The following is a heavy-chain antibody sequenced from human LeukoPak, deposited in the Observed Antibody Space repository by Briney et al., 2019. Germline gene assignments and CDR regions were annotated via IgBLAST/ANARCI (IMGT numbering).Heavy chain of an antibody. CDR1: GFTFSDYS. J-gene: IGHJ3*02. CDR2: ISSSSSTI. Sequence: GGSLRLSCAASGFTFSDYSMSWIRQAPGKGLEWVSYISSSSSTIYYADSVKGRFTISRDNAKNSLYLQMNSLRAEDTAVYYCARGVVGATVFRDAFDIWGQGTMVIVSS. V-gene: IGHV3-11*04. D-gene: IGHD1-26*01. CDR3: ARGVVGATVFRDAFDI.